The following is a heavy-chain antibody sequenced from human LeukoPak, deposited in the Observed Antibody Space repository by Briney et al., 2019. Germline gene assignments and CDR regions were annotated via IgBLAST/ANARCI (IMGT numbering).Heavy chain of an antibody. CDR2: INPNSGGT. CDR3: ARADLLWFGESD. D-gene: IGHD3-10*01. Sequence: ASVKVSCKASGYTFTGYYIHWVRQAPGQGLEWMGWINPNSGGTNFAQKFQGRVTMTKHTPTSTAYMELSSLRSDDTAVYYCARADLLWFGESDWGQGTLVTVSS. CDR1: GYTFTGYY. J-gene: IGHJ4*02. V-gene: IGHV1-2*02.